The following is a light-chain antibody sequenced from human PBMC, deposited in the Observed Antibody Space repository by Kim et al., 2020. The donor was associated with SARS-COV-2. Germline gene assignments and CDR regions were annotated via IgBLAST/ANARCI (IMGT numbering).Light chain of an antibody. Sequence: PPGERATLSCRASQSVSSNSLAWYQHKPGQAPRLLIYGASSRATGIPDRFSGSGSGTDFTLTITRLEPEDFAVYYCQQYSSSPATFGQGTKVDIK. J-gene: IGKJ1*01. CDR3: QQYSSSPAT. CDR1: QSVSSNS. V-gene: IGKV3-20*01. CDR2: GAS.